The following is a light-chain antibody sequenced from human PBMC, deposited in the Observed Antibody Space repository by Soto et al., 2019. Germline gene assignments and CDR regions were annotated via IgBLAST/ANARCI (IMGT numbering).Light chain of an antibody. CDR2: GAS. Sequence: EIVLTQSPGTLSLSPGEGATVSCRASQSLSASYVAWYQHKPGQAPRLLIHGASRRATGIPDRFSGSGAGTDFTLTITRLEPEDFAVYYCQYYGSSRYTFGQGTKLEIK. J-gene: IGKJ2*01. CDR3: QYYGSSRYT. V-gene: IGKV3-20*01. CDR1: QSLSASY.